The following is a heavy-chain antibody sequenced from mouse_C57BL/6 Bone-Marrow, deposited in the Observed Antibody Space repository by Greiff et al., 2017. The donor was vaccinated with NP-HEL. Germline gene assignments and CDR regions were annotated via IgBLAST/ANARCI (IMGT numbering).Heavy chain of an antibody. CDR3: ARRGLRRDAMDY. D-gene: IGHD2-4*01. Sequence: EVKLVESGGGLVQPGGSLKLSCAASGFTFSDYYMYWVRQTPEKRLEWVAYISNGGGSTYYTDTVKGRFTISRDNAKNTLYLQMSRLKSEDTAMYYCARRGLRRDAMDYWGQGTSVTVSS. J-gene: IGHJ4*01. V-gene: IGHV5-12*01. CDR2: ISNGGGST. CDR1: GFTFSDYY.